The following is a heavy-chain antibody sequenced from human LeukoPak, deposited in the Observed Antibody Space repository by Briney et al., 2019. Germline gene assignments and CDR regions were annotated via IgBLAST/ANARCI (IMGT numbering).Heavy chain of an antibody. CDR2: INPNSGGT. Sequence: ASVKVSCKASGYTFSVYLIHWVRQAPGQGLEWMGWINPNSGGTDSAQRFQGRVTMTRDTSINTSYMELSSLRSDDTAVYYCARAYSGYDFFDYWGQGIMVTVSS. CDR1: GYTFSVYL. D-gene: IGHD5-12*01. J-gene: IGHJ4*02. CDR3: ARAYSGYDFFDY. V-gene: IGHV1-2*02.